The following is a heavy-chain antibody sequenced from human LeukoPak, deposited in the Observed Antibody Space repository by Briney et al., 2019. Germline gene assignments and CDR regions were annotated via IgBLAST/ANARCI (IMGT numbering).Heavy chain of an antibody. CDR2: MNSNSGNT. J-gene: IGHJ3*02. Sequence: ASVKVSCKASGYTFTSYDINWVRQATGQGLEGMGWMNSNSGNTGYAQKLQDRPTITRNNPIRKAYMELSSLRSEDTAVYCCARVLSSAGVMWFGVHNDAFDIWGQGTMVTASS. V-gene: IGHV1-8*03. CDR3: ARVLSSAGVMWFGVHNDAFDI. CDR1: GYTFTSYD. D-gene: IGHD3-10*01.